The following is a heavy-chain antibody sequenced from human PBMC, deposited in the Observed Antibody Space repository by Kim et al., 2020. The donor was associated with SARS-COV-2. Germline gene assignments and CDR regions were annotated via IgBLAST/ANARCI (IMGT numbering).Heavy chain of an antibody. CDR2: T. D-gene: IGHD5-18*01. CDR3: ARGHAGDTFDY. V-gene: IGHV4-31*02. Sequence: TYYNPSLKSRVTISVDTSKNQFSLKLSSVTAADTAVYYCARGHAGDTFDYWGQGTLVTVSS. J-gene: IGHJ4*02.